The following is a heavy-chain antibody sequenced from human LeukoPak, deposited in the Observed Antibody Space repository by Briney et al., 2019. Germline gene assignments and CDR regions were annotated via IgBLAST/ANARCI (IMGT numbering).Heavy chain of an antibody. CDR3: AKDLGRYRNNYFDY. D-gene: IGHD1-26*01. CDR2: ISGSGGGT. V-gene: IGHV3-23*01. Sequence: GGSLRLSCEASGFTFSSYSMNWVRQAPGKGLEWVATISGSGGGTYYADSVKGRFTISRDDSKNTLYLQMNSLRAEDTAVYYCAKDLGRYRNNYFDYWGQGTLVTVSS. CDR1: GFTFSSYS. J-gene: IGHJ4*02.